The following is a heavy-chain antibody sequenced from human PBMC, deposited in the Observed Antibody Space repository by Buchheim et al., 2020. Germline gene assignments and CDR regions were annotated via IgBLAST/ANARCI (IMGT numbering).Heavy chain of an antibody. CDR2: ISYDGSNK. D-gene: IGHD6-19*01. CDR3: ASHSKAVAGTGGDFDY. V-gene: IGHV3-30*04. J-gene: IGHJ4*02. Sequence: QVQLVESGGGVVQPGRSLRLSCAASGFTFSSYAMHWVRQAPGKGLEWVAVISYDGSNKYYADSVKGRFTISRDNSKNTPYLQMNSLRAEDTAVYYCASHSKAVAGTGGDFDYWGQGTL. CDR1: GFTFSSYA.